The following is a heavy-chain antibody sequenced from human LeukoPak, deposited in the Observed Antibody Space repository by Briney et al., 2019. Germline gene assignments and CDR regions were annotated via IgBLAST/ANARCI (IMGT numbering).Heavy chain of an antibody. Sequence: GGSLRLSCAASGFTFSNYNFYWVRQAPGKGLEWVSAISGSGGSTYYADSVKGRFTISRDNSKNTLYLQMNSLRAEDTAVYYCAILPKYSNYTDYWGQGTLVTVSS. CDR1: GFTFSNYN. CDR2: ISGSGGST. CDR3: AILPKYSNYTDY. D-gene: IGHD4-11*01. J-gene: IGHJ4*02. V-gene: IGHV3-23*01.